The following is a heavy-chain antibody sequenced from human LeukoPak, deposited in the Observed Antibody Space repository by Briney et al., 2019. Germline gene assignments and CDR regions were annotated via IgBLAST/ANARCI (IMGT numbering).Heavy chain of an antibody. CDR3: ARDSTWLLDY. D-gene: IGHD6-19*01. CDR2: IKEDGSVK. J-gene: IGHJ4*02. CDR1: GFTFSSHW. Sequence: PGGSLRLSCTASGFTFSSHWMTWVRQPPGKGLEWVANIKEDGSVKYYVDSVKGRFTISRDNTNNALYLQMNSLRADDTAVYFYARDSTWLLDYWGQGTLITVSS. V-gene: IGHV3-7*03.